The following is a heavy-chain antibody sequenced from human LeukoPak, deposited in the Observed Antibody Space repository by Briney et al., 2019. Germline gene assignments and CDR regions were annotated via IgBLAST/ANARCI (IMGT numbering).Heavy chain of an antibody. V-gene: IGHV4-4*02. Sequence: SETLSLTCAVSGGSISSSNWWSWVRPPPGKGLEWIGYIYYSGSTNYNPSLKSRVTISVDTSKNQFSLKLSSVTAADTAVYYCARDRDSSGFDYWGQGTLVTVSS. CDR2: IYYSGST. CDR1: GGSISSSNW. CDR3: ARDRDSSGFDY. D-gene: IGHD6-19*01. J-gene: IGHJ4*02.